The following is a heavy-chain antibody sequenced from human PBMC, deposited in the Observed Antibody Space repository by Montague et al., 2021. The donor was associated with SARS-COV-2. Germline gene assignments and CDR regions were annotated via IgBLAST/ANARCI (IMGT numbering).Heavy chain of an antibody. D-gene: IGHD6-19*01. CDR3: ATQEDPSGWIPGPFDF. V-gene: IGHV4-39*01. CDR1: GGSISSSSYY. J-gene: IGHJ4*02. CDR2: IYYSGST. Sequence: SETLSLTCTVSGGSISSSSYYWGWIRQPPRKGLEWIGSIYYSGSTYYNPSLKSRVTISVDTSKNQFSLKLSSVTAADTAVYYCATQEDPSGWIPGPFDFWGQGTLLSVSS.